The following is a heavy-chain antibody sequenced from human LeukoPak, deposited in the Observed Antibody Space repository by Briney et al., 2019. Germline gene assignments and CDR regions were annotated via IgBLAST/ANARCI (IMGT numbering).Heavy chain of an antibody. CDR1: GYTFTSYY. J-gene: IGHJ4*02. V-gene: IGHV1-46*01. CDR3: ARDPRPSYDSSGYYYPGDY. D-gene: IGHD3-22*01. Sequence: ASVKVSCKASGYTFTSYYMHWVRQAPGQGLEWMAIINPSGSRISYAQKFQGRVTMTRDTSTSTVYMELSSLRSEDTAVYYCARDPRPSYDSSGYYYPGDYWGQGTLVTVSS. CDR2: INPSGSRI.